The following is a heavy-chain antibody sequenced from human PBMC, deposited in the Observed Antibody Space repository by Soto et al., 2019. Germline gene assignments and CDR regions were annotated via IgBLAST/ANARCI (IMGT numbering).Heavy chain of an antibody. Sequence: QVQLVESGGDVVQPGKSLRLSCAASGFTFNTYAMHWVRQAPGKGLERVSIVSYDETNKFYADAVNGRFTIFRDNSKNTLYLQMNSLRAEDTAVYYGARVNGIVGATIGDYWGQGTQVTVSS. D-gene: IGHD1-26*01. CDR3: ARVNGIVGATIGDY. J-gene: IGHJ4*02. V-gene: IGHV3-30-3*01. CDR1: GFTFNTYA. CDR2: VSYDETNK.